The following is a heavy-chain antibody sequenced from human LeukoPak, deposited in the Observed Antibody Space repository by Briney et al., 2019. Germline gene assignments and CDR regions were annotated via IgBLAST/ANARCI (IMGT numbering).Heavy chain of an antibody. Sequence: ASVKVSCKASGYPFSNHGISWVRQAPGQGLEWLGWISAYNGNTHYAQKLQGRVTLTTDTSTSTAYMEVRSLRSHNTAEYFGARFIPDYYDSSGYPLFFDYWGQGTLVTVSS. CDR2: ISAYNGNT. V-gene: IGHV1-18*01. D-gene: IGHD3-22*01. J-gene: IGHJ4*02. CDR3: ARFIPDYYDSSGYPLFFDY. CDR1: GYPFSNHG.